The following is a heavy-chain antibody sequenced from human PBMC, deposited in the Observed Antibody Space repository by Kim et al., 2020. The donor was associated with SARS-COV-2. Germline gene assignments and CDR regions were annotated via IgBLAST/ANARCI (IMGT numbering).Heavy chain of an antibody. CDR1: GFTFSSYA. CDR3: ARGWARYCSSTSCYATGNY. V-gene: IGHV3-30*04. CDR2: ISYDGSNK. J-gene: IGHJ4*02. Sequence: GGSLRLSCAASGFTFSSYAMHWVRQAPGKGLEWVAVISYDGSNKYYADSVKGRFTISRDNSKNTLYLQMNSLRAEDTAVYYCARGWARYCSSTSCYATGNYWGQGTLVTVSS. D-gene: IGHD2-2*01.